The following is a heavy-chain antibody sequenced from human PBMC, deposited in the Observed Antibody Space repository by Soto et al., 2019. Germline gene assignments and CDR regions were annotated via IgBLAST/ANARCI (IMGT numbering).Heavy chain of an antibody. J-gene: IGHJ4*02. CDR1: GFTFSSYG. V-gene: IGHV3-30*18. CDR2: ISYDGSNK. D-gene: IGHD2-15*01. CDR3: AKAGQNIVVVVAATDYFDY. Sequence: GGSLRLSCAASGFTFSSYGMHWVRQAPGKGLEWVAVISYDGSNKYYADSVKGRFTISRDNPKNTLYLQMNSLRAEDTAVYYCAKAGQNIVVVVAATDYFDYWGQGTLVTVS.